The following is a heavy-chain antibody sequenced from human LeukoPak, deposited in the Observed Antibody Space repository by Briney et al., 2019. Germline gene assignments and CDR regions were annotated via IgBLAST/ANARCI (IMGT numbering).Heavy chain of an antibody. D-gene: IGHD5-24*01. V-gene: IGHV3-66*01. Sequence: GGSLRLSCAASGFTVSSNYMSWVRQAPGKGLEWVSVIYSGGSTYYADSVKGRFSISRDNSKNTLYLQMNSLRAEDTAVYYCASTGRDGYNPHFDYWGQETQVTVSS. CDR2: IYSGGST. CDR3: ASTGRDGYNPHFDY. CDR1: GFTVSSNY. J-gene: IGHJ4*02.